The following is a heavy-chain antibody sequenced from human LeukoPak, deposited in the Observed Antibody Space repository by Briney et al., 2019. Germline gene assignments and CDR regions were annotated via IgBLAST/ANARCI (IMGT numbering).Heavy chain of an antibody. Sequence: GGSLRLSCAASGFTFSSYSMNWVRQAPGKGLEWVSYISSSSSTIYYADSVKGRFTISRDNAKNSLYLQMNSLRDEDTAVHYCRSDYDGAYYFDYWGQGTLVTVSS. CDR1: GFTFSSYS. CDR2: ISSSSSTI. J-gene: IGHJ4*02. V-gene: IGHV3-48*02. CDR3: RSDYDGAYYFDY. D-gene: IGHD5-12*01.